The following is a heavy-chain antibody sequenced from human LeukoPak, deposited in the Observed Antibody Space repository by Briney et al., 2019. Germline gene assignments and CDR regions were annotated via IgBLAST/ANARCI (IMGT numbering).Heavy chain of an antibody. D-gene: IGHD6-19*01. CDR3: ATDWPSGWLGRMDY. CDR1: GYTLTELS. Sequence: GASVKVSCKVSGYTLTELSMHWVRQAPGKGLEWMGGFDPEDGETIYAQKFQGRVTMTEDTSTDTAYMELSSLRSEDTAVYYCATDWPSGWLGRMDYWGQGTLVTVSS. V-gene: IGHV1-24*01. CDR2: FDPEDGET. J-gene: IGHJ4*02.